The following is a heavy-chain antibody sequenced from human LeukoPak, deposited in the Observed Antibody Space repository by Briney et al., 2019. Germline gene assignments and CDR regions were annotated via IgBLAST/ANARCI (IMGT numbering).Heavy chain of an antibody. J-gene: IGHJ4*02. V-gene: IGHV3-7*01. CDR3: AIGVYHYDY. Sequence: GVSLRLSCAASGFTFSSYWMTWVRQAPGKGLEWVANIKEDGSEIYYLDSVKGRFTISRDNTKNSLYLQMNSLRAEDTAVYYCAIGVYHYDYWGQGTLVTVSS. CDR2: IKEDGSEI. D-gene: IGHD3-3*01. CDR1: GFTFSSYW.